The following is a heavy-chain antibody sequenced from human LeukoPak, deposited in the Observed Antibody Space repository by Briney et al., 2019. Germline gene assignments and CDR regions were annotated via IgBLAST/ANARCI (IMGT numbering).Heavy chain of an antibody. V-gene: IGHV3-13*01. Sequence: GGTLRLSCVVSGFTFSNYDMHWVRQATGKGLEWVSATGTAADTYYPDSVKGRFTISRENAKKSLYLQMNSLRAGDTAVYYCARGGLVPGDYFDYWGQGTLVTVSS. D-gene: IGHD2-2*01. CDR2: TGTAADT. CDR1: GFTFSNYD. CDR3: ARGGLVPGDYFDY. J-gene: IGHJ4*02.